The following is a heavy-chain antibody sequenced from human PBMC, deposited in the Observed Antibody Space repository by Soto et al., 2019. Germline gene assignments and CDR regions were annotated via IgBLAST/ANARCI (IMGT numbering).Heavy chain of an antibody. D-gene: IGHD2-2*01. CDR2: IFSNDEK. J-gene: IGHJ6*02. CDR3: ARAYCISTSCYYYYYGMDV. CDR1: GFSLSNARMG. V-gene: IGHV2-26*01. Sequence: SGPTLLNPTETLTLTCTVSGFSLSNARMGVSWIRQPPGKALEWLAHIFSNDEKSYSTSLKSRLTISKDTSKSQVVLTMTNMDPVDTATYYCARAYCISTSCYYYYYGMDVWGQGTTVTVSS.